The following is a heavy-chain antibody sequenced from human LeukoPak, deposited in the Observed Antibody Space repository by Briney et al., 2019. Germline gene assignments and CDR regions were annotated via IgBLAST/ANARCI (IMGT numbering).Heavy chain of an antibody. CDR3: TTDAGYTSRWYNY. V-gene: IGHV3-15*01. J-gene: IGHJ4*02. Sequence: LRLSCAASGFTFNDAYMCWVRQAPGKGLEWVGRIKNKVDGETTDYGAPVKGRFTISRDESRNRLYLQMNSLKTEDTAVYYCTTDAGYTSRWYNYWGQGTLVTVSS. D-gene: IGHD6-13*01. CDR1: GFTFNDAY. CDR2: IKNKVDGETT.